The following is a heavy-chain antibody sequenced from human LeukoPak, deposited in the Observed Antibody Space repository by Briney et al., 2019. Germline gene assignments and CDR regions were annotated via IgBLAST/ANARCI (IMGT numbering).Heavy chain of an antibody. CDR2: IYHSGST. V-gene: IGHV4-4*02. Sequence: SETLSLTCAVSGGSISSSNWWSWVRQPPGKGLEWIGEIYHSGSTNYNPSLKSRVTMSVDTSKNQFSLNLSSVTALDTAVYYCARIFLGYSSGWYFDYWGQGTLVTVSS. CDR3: ARIFLGYSSGWYFDY. D-gene: IGHD6-19*01. J-gene: IGHJ4*02. CDR1: GGSISSSNW.